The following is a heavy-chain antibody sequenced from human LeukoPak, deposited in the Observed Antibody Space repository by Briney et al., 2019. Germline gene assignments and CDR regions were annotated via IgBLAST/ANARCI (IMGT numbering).Heavy chain of an antibody. Sequence: PGGSLRLSCAASGFTFSSYEMNWVRQAPGKGLEWVSYISSSGSTIYYADSVKGRFTISRDDAKNTLYLQMNGLRAEDTAVYYCTRAYDSGTYSSFDYWGQGTLVTVSS. V-gene: IGHV3-48*03. CDR1: GFTFSSYE. CDR3: TRAYDSGTYSSFDY. D-gene: IGHD3-10*01. J-gene: IGHJ4*02. CDR2: ISSSGSTI.